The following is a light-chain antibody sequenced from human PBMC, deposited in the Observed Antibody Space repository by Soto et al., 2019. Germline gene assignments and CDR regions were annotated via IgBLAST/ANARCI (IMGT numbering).Light chain of an antibody. CDR1: QSVGRSY. CDR3: QQYDGSPIT. Sequence: EIVMTQSPVTLSVSPGYRATLSCRASQSVGRSYLGWYQQKPGQAPRLLISGISKRATGIPDRFSGGGSGTDFTLTISRLEPEDFALYICQQYDGSPITFGQGTRLEIK. V-gene: IGKV3-20*01. CDR2: GIS. J-gene: IGKJ5*01.